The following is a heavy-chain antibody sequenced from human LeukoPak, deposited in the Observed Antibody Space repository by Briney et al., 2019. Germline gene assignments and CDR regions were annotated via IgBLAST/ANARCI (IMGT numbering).Heavy chain of an antibody. CDR1: GYTFTGYY. CDR2: INPNSGGT. CDR3: ARVRVKWEPRYYFDY. V-gene: IGHV1-2*02. J-gene: IGHJ4*02. Sequence: GASVKVSCKASGYTFTGYYMHWVRQAPGQGLEWMGWINPNSGGTNYAQKFQGRVTMTRDTSISTAYMELSRLRSDDTAVYYCARVRVKWEPRYYFDYWGQGTLVTVSS. D-gene: IGHD1-26*01.